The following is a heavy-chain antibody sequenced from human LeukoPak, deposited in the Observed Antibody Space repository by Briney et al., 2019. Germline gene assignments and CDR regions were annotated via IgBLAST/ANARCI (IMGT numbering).Heavy chain of an antibody. CDR3: ARASYCSSTSCSPGY. J-gene: IGHJ4*02. D-gene: IGHD2-2*01. Sequence: GRSLRLSCAASGFTFSSYAMHWVRQAPGKGLEWVAVISYDGSNKYYADSVKGRFTISRDNSKNTLYLQMNSLRAEDTAVYYCARASYCSSTSCSPGYWGQGTLVTVSS. V-gene: IGHV3-30-3*01. CDR1: GFTFSSYA. CDR2: ISYDGSNK.